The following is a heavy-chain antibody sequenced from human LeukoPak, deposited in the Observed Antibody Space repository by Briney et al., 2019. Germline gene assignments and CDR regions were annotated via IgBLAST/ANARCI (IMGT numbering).Heavy chain of an antibody. D-gene: IGHD1-26*01. V-gene: IGHV3-23*01. CDR1: GFTFSSFA. CDR2: MSGSGGMT. Sequence: GGSLRLSCATSGFTFSSFAMSWVRQAPGEGLEWVSAMSGSGGMTYSADSVKGRFTISRDNSKDTLYLQMNSLRAEDTAVYYCARAGSGRSPDWFDPWGQGTLVTVSS. J-gene: IGHJ5*02. CDR3: ARAGSGRSPDWFDP.